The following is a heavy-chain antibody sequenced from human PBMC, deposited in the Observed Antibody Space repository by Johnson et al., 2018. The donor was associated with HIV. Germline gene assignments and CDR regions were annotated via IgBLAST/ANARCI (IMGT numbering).Heavy chain of an antibody. CDR1: GFTFSSYA. CDR3: ARDTPFGYCSSTSGYAGGAFDI. Sequence: QVQLVESGGGVVQPGGSLRLSCAASGFTFSSYAMHWVRQAPGKGLEWVAVISYDGSNKYYADSVKGRFTISRDNSKNTLYLQMNSLRAEDTAVYYCARDTPFGYCSSTSGYAGGAFDIWGQGTMVTVSS. CDR2: ISYDGSNK. J-gene: IGHJ3*02. V-gene: IGHV3-30*04. D-gene: IGHD2-2*01.